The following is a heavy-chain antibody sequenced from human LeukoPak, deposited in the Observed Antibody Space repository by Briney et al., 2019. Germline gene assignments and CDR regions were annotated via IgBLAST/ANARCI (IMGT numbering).Heavy chain of an antibody. J-gene: IGHJ4*02. CDR3: AREEFAYYSFDY. Sequence: ASVKVSCKASGYTFTSYYMHWVRQAPGQGLEWMGIINPSGGSTSYAQKFQRRVTMTRDTSTSTVYMELSSLRSEDTAVYYCAREEFAYYSFDYWGQGTLVTVSS. V-gene: IGHV1-46*01. D-gene: IGHD2-21*01. CDR2: INPSGGST. CDR1: GYTFTSYY.